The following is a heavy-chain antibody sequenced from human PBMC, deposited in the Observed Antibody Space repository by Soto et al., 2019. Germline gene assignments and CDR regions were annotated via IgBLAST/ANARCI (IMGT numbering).Heavy chain of an antibody. D-gene: IGHD3-10*01. J-gene: IGHJ4*02. Sequence: QVQLVQSGAEVKKPGSSVKVSCKASGGTVETYAISWVRQAPGQGLEWVGGIIPMFDSASHAQKFQRRVTITADTSTNVVYMEMSSLRSDDTAIYFCARDPQGANYFGSGSYFDFWGQGTLVTVSS. CDR2: IIPMFDSA. CDR1: GGTVETYA. V-gene: IGHV1-69*06. CDR3: ARDPQGANYFGSGSYFDF.